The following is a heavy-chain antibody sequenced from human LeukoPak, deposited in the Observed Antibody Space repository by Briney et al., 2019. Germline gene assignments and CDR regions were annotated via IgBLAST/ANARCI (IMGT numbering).Heavy chain of an antibody. J-gene: IGHJ4*02. CDR3: ARGDGYNSYYFDY. CDR1: GFTFSSYS. V-gene: IGHV3-21*04. Sequence: PGGSLRLSCAASGFTFSSYSMNWVRQAPGKGLEWVSSISSSSSYIYYADSVKGRFTIFRDNAKNSLYLQMNSLRAEDTAVYYCARGDGYNSYYFDYWGQGTLVTVSS. D-gene: IGHD5-24*01. CDR2: ISSSSSYI.